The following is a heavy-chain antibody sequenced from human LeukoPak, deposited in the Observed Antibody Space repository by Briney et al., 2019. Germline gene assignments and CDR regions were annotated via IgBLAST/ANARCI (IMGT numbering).Heavy chain of an antibody. D-gene: IGHD6-13*01. J-gene: IGHJ4*02. Sequence: PSETLSLTCTVSGGSISSYYWSWIRQPPGKGLEWIGYIYYSGSTNYNPSLKSRVTISVDTSKNQFSLKLSSVTAADTAVYYCAREAAAGLDYWGQGTLVTVSP. CDR3: AREAAAGLDY. CDR1: GGSISSYY. CDR2: IYYSGST. V-gene: IGHV4-59*01.